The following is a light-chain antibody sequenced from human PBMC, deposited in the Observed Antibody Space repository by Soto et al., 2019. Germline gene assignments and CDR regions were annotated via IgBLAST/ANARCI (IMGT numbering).Light chain of an antibody. J-gene: IGLJ1*01. CDR1: SNDVGGYDL. CDR2: EAT. V-gene: IGLV2-23*01. CDR3: FSYADSRAFV. Sequence: QSVLTQPASVSGSPGQSITISCTGTSNDVGGYDLVSWYQQLPGKAPKLMVYEATKRPSGISSRFSGSKSGSTASLTISGLQAEDEADYYCFSYADSRAFVFGTGTKLTVL.